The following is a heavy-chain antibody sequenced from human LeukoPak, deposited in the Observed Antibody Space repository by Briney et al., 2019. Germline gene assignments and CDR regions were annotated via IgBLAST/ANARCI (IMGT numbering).Heavy chain of an antibody. CDR1: GGSPSSYY. J-gene: IGHJ4*02. CDR2: IYYSGGT. Sequence: SETLSLTCTVSGGSPSSYYWSWIRQPPGKGLEWIGYIYYSGGTNYNPSLKSRVNISVDTSKNQFSLKLSSVTAADTAVYYCARERPHRVFGSGSYYYYFDYWGQGTLVTVSS. CDR3: ARERPHRVFGSGSYYYYFDY. V-gene: IGHV4-59*01. D-gene: IGHD3-10*01.